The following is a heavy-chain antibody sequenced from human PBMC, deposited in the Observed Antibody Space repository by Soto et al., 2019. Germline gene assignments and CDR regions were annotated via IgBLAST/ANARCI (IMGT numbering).Heavy chain of an antibody. CDR1: GFTFSDYW. D-gene: IGHD6-19*01. Sequence: EVQLVESGGGLVQPGGSLRLSCAASGFTFSDYWMSWVRQAPGKGLEWVANIKKDGSDKNYVDSVKGRFTISRDNAKNSLYLQMNSLRAEDTAVYYCVLSGGNNGWYPIHSYFNYWGQGSLVTVSS. CDR2: IKKDGSDK. J-gene: IGHJ4*02. V-gene: IGHV3-7*05. CDR3: VLSGGNNGWYPIHSYFNY.